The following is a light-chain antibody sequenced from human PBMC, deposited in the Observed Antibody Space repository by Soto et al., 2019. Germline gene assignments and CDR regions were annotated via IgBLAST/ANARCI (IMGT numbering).Light chain of an antibody. Sequence: IVMSLSPASVWVSPGQRATLSCRASQSVSRNLAWYQQKDGQAPRLLTYDASTRATDIPPRFSGRVYGTDFSLTISTLPSEHFAVYYCQQSPTWPGTFGQGTQVDIK. J-gene: IGKJ1*01. CDR2: DAS. CDR1: QSVSRN. V-gene: IGKV3-15*01. CDR3: QQSPTWPGT.